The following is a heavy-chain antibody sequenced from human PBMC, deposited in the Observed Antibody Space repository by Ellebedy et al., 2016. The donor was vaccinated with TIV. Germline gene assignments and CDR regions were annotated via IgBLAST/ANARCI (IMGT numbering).Heavy chain of an antibody. J-gene: IGHJ2*01. Sequence: GESLKISCAASAFPVSGDYMSWVRPAPGKGLEWVSIMDAGGNIHYPDPVKGRFTVSRDNSKNTRYLQRNSLRAGDTAVYYCARGGTGGDNWFFGLWGRGTQVTVSS. CDR2: MDAGGNI. CDR1: AFPVSGDY. V-gene: IGHV3-66*01. CDR3: ARGGTGGDNWFFGL. D-gene: IGHD3-10*01.